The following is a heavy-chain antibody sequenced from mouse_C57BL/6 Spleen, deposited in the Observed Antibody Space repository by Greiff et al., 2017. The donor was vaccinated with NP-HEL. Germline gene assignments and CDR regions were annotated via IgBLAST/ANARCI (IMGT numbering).Heavy chain of an antibody. CDR1: GYTFTDYE. Sequence: VQLQQSGAELVRPGASVTLSCKASGYTFTDYEMHWVKQTPVHGLEWIGAIDPETGGTAYNQKFKGKAILTAAKSSSTAYMELRSLTSEDSAVYYCTRDGGRGYFDYWGQGTTLTVSS. V-gene: IGHV1-15*01. J-gene: IGHJ2*01. D-gene: IGHD1-1*01. CDR2: IDPETGGT. CDR3: TRDGGRGYFDY.